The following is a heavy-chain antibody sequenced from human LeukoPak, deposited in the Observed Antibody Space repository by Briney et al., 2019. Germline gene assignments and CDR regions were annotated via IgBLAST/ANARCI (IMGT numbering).Heavy chain of an antibody. CDR2: ISGSGGST. J-gene: IGHJ4*02. V-gene: IGHV3-23*01. Sequence: GGSLRLSCAASGFTFSTYSLNWVRQAPGKGLEWVSAISGSGGSTYYADSVKGRFTISRDNSKNTLYLQMNSLRAEDTAVYYCANQAGGYFDYWGQGTLVTASS. D-gene: IGHD3-16*01. CDR1: GFTFSTYS. CDR3: ANQAGGYFDY.